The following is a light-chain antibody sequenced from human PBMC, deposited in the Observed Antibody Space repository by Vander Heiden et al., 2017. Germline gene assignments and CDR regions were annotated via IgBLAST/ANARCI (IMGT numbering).Light chain of an antibody. J-gene: IGLJ1*01. CDR3: AAWDDSLKEGV. CDR2: SNN. CDR1: SSNIGSNT. Sequence: QSVLTQPPSASGTPGQRVTISCSGSSSNIGSNTVNWYQQHPGTAPKLLIYSNNQRPSGVPERFSGSKSGTSASLASSGLQSEEEADYYCAAWDDSLKEGVFGTGTKVTVL. V-gene: IGLV1-44*01.